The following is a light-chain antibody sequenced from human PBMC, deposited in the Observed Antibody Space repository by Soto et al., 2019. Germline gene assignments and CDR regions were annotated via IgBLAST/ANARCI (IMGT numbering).Light chain of an antibody. J-gene: IGLJ1*01. CDR2: AVT. CDR1: SSDVGGQNY. CDR3: SSHAGNNNYV. V-gene: IGLV2-8*01. Sequence: QSALAQPPSASGSPGQSVAISCTGTSSDVGGQNYVSWYQQHPGKAPKLIICAVTERPSGVPDRFSGSKSGNTASLTVSGLQTEDEADYYCSSHAGNNNYVFGTGTKVTVL.